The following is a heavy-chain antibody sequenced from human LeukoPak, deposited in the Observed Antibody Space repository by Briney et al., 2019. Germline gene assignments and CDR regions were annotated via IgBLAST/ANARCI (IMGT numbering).Heavy chain of an antibody. J-gene: IGHJ4*02. CDR1: GGSISNSDYN. V-gene: IGHV4-39*07. D-gene: IGHD6-19*01. CDR2: IYYSGST. Sequence: ETLSLTCTVSGGSISNSDYNWGWIRQPPGKGLEWIGSIYYSGSTYYNPSLKSRVTISVDTSKNHFSLKVSSVTAADTAVYYCGAGYPSAWLDYWGQGTLVTVSS. CDR3: GAGYPSAWLDY.